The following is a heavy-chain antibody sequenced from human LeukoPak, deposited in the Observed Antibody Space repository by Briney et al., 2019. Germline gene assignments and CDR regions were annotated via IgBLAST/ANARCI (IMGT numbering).Heavy chain of an antibody. J-gene: IGHJ5*02. D-gene: IGHD2-2*01. CDR2: ISAYNGNT. V-gene: IGHV1-18*01. Sequence: GASVKVSCKASGYTFTSYAISWVRQAPGQGLEWMGWISAYNGNTNYAQKVQGRVTMTTDTSTSTAYMELRSLRSDDTAVYYCARDQCSTSCYTGEYWFDPWGQGTLVTVSS. CDR1: GYTFTSYA. CDR3: ARDQCSTSCYTGEYWFDP.